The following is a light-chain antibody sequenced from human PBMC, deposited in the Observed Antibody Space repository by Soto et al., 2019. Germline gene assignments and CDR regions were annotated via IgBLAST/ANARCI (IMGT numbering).Light chain of an antibody. CDR2: GAS. J-gene: IGKJ3*01. V-gene: IGKV3-20*01. Sequence: EIVLTQSPGTLSLSPGEGATLSCRASQSVYVNLAWYQQKPGQSPRLLIYGASTGATDIPDRFSGSGSDTDFALTISRLEPEDFAVYYCQQYSGSPFTFGPGTKVNIK. CDR1: QSVYVN. CDR3: QQYSGSPFT.